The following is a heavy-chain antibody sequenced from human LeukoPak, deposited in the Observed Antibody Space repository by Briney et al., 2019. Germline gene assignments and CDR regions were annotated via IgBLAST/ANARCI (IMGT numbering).Heavy chain of an antibody. CDR1: GGSISSSSYY. CDR2: IYYSGST. D-gene: IGHD5-18*01. Sequence: SETLSLTCTVSGGSISSSSYYCGWIRQPPGKGLEWIGTIYYSGSTYYNPSLKSRVTISVDTSKNQFSLKLSSVTAADTAVYYCARRGYGYYYDYWGQGTLVTVSS. J-gene: IGHJ4*02. V-gene: IGHV4-39*01. CDR3: ARRGYGYYYDY.